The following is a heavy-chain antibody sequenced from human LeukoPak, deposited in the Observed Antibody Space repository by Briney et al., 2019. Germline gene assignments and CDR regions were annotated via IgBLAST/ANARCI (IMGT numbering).Heavy chain of an antibody. J-gene: IGHJ4*02. Sequence: SETLSLTCSVYGGSFSGYYWRWIRQPPGKGLEWIGEINHSGNSNYNPSLKSRVTVSVDTSKNQFSLKLNSVTAADTGVYYCARGLTHWGQGTLVTVSS. CDR2: INHSGNS. CDR1: GGSFSGYY. V-gene: IGHV4-34*01. CDR3: ARGLTH.